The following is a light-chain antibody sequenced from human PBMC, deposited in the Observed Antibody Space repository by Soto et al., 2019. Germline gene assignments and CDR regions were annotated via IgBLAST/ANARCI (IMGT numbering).Light chain of an antibody. J-gene: IGKJ1*01. CDR3: QQYYSTPRT. CDR2: WAS. CDR1: QSVLYSSNNKNY. Sequence: DIVMTQSPDSLAVSLGERATINCKSSQSVLYSSNNKNYLAWYQQKPRQPPKLLIYWASTRESGVPDLFSGSGSGTDFTLTISSLQAEDVAVYYCQQYYSTPRTFGQGTKVEIK. V-gene: IGKV4-1*01.